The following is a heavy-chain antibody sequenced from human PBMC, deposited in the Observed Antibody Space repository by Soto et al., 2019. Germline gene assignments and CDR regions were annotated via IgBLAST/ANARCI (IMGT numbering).Heavy chain of an antibody. V-gene: IGHV1-69*12. Sequence: QVQLVQSGAEVKKPGSSVKVSCTASGSTFRSYAVSWVRQAPGQGLVWMGGIIPIFRTANYEQQLQGRVTITAEETTSTVYMELSNLRAEDTAVYYGASASYNSGWYYFHYGGQGTLVAVSS. CDR3: ASASYNSGWYYFHY. D-gene: IGHD6-19*01. CDR1: GSTFRSYA. J-gene: IGHJ4*02. CDR2: IIPIFRTA.